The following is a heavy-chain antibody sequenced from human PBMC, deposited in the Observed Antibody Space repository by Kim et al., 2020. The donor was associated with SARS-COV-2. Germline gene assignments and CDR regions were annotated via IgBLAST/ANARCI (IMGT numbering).Heavy chain of an antibody. CDR1: GGSISSGGYY. J-gene: IGHJ6*02. D-gene: IGHD3-10*01. V-gene: IGHV4-31*03. CDR3: ARDRGRDYYGSGSYYNYYSYGMAV. CDR2: IYYSGST. Sequence: SESLSLTCTVSGGSISSGGYYWTWIRQHPGKGLEWIGYIYYSGSTYYNPSLKSRVTISVDTSKNQFYLKLSFVTAADTAVYYCARDRGRDYYGSGSYYNYYSYGMAVWGQGTTVPVSS.